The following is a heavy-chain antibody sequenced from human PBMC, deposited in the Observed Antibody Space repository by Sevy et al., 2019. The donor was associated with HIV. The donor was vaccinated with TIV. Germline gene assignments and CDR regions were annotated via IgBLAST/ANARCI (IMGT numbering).Heavy chain of an antibody. CDR2: IWYDGTIK. CDR3: ARGGGYCGGDCYSIDY. D-gene: IGHD2-21*02. J-gene: IGHJ4*02. Sequence: GGSLRLSCAASGFTFSSYVMHWVRQAPGKGLEWVALIWYDGTIKYYADSVKGRFTISRDNSKDTLLLQMNSLRPEDTAVYYCARGGGYCGGDCYSIDYWGQGALVTVSS. CDR1: GFTFSSYV. V-gene: IGHV3-33*08.